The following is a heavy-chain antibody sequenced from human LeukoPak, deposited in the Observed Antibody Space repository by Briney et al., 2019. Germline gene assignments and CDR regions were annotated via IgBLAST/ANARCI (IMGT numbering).Heavy chain of an antibody. CDR1: GFTFSSYE. Sequence: PGGSLRLSCAASGFTFSSYEMNWVRQAPGKGLEWVAFIRYDGSNKYYADSVKGRFTISRDNSENTLYLQMNSLRAEDTAVYYCAKDFLRGFSNIAVADYYFDYWGQGTLVTVSS. CDR3: AKDFLRGFSNIAVADYYFDY. CDR2: IRYDGSNK. V-gene: IGHV3-30*02. D-gene: IGHD6-19*01. J-gene: IGHJ4*02.